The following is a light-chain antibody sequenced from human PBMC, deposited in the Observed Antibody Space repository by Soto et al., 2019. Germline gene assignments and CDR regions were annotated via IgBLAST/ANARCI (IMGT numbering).Light chain of an antibody. J-gene: IGLJ2*01. CDR3: ASWDDSLSGVV. V-gene: IGLV1-47*02. CDR1: RSNIGTNY. CDR2: ANN. Sequence: QSGLTQPPSASGTPGLRVTISCSGSRSNIGTNYVYWYQQLPGTAPKVLIYANNHRPSGVPDRFSGSKSGTSASLAISGLRSEDEADYYCASWDDSLSGVVFGGGTKLTVL.